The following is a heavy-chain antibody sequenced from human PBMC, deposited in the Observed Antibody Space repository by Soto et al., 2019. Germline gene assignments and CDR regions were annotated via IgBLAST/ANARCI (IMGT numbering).Heavy chain of an antibody. CDR2: INHSGST. Sequence: SETLSLTCAVYGGSFSGYYWSWIRQPPGKGLEWIGEINHSGSTNYNPSLKSRVTISVGTSKNQFSLKLSSVTAADTAVYYCARGKKWLRSYYGMDVWGQGTTVTVSS. CDR1: GGSFSGYY. D-gene: IGHD5-12*01. V-gene: IGHV4-34*01. CDR3: ARGKKWLRSYYGMDV. J-gene: IGHJ6*02.